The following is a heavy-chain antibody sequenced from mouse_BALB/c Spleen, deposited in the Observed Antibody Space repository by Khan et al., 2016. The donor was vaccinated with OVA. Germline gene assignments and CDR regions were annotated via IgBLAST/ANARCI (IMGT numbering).Heavy chain of an antibody. Sequence: QVQLKQSGPGLVQPSQSLSITCTVSGFSLNNYSVHWVRQSPGKGLEWLGVIWSAGSTDYNAAFISRLTISKDNSRSQVFLKMNSLQPNDTARYYCARRGYDYGRGALFAYWGQGTLVTVSA. V-gene: IGHV2-2*02. CDR3: ARRGYDYGRGALFAY. CDR2: IWSAGST. CDR1: GFSLNNYS. D-gene: IGHD2-4*01. J-gene: IGHJ3*01.